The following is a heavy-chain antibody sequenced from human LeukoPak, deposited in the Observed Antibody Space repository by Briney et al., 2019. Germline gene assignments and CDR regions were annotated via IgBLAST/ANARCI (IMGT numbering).Heavy chain of an antibody. V-gene: IGHV3-23*01. CDR1: GSTFSSYA. CDR2: ISGSGGST. D-gene: IGHD6-13*01. J-gene: IGHJ4*02. CDR3: AALAAAWRDY. Sequence: PGGSLRLSCAASGSTFSSYAMSWVRQAPGKGLEWVSAISGSGGSTYYADSVKGRFTISRDNSKSTLYLQMNSLRADDTAVYYCAALAAAWRDYWGQGTLVTVSS.